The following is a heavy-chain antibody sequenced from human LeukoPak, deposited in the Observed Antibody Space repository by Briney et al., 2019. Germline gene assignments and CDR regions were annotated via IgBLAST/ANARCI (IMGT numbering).Heavy chain of an antibody. D-gene: IGHD6-6*01. Sequence: SVKVSYKASGGTFSSYAISWVRQAPGQGLEWMGRIIPIFGTANYAQKFQGRVTITTDESTSTAYMELSSLRSEDTAVYYCARDWGSSAGDGYWGQGTLVTVSS. J-gene: IGHJ4*02. CDR3: ARDWGSSAGDGY. CDR1: GGTFSSYA. CDR2: IIPIFGTA. V-gene: IGHV1-69*05.